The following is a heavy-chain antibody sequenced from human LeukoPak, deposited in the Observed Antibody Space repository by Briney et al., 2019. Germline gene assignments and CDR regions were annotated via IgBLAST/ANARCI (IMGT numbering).Heavy chain of an antibody. CDR1: GFTFSSYG. J-gene: IGHJ4*02. Sequence: GRSLRLSCAASGFTFSSYGMHWVRQAPGKGLEWVAVISYDGSNKYYADSVKGRFTISRDNSKNTLYLQMNSLRAEDTAVYYCAKALYYDILTGYSDWGQGTLVTVSS. CDR3: AKALYYDILTGYSD. D-gene: IGHD3-9*01. V-gene: IGHV3-30*18. CDR2: ISYDGSNK.